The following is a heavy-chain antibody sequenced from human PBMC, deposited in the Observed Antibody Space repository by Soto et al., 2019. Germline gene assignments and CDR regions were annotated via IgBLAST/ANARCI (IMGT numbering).Heavy chain of an antibody. CDR3: AKDHGSSSQTKYDILTGYPKAFDY. CDR1: GFTFSSYA. Sequence: GGSLRLSCAASGFTFSSYAMSWVRQAPGKGLEWVSAISGSGGSTYYADSVKGRFTISRDNSKNTLYLQMNSLRAEDTAVYYCAKDHGSSSQTKYDILTGYPKAFDYWGQGTLVTVSS. V-gene: IGHV3-23*01. D-gene: IGHD3-9*01. CDR2: ISGSGGST. J-gene: IGHJ4*02.